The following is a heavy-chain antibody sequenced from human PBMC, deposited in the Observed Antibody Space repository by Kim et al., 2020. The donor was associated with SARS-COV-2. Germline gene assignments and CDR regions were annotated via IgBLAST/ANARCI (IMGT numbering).Heavy chain of an antibody. J-gene: IGHJ4*02. V-gene: IGHV3-33*01. Sequence: GGSLRLSCAASGFTFSSYGMHWVRQAPGKGLEWVAVIWYDGSNKYYADSVKGRFTISRDNSKNTLYLQMNSLRAEDTAVYYCARDTIVGATLYYFDYWGQGTLVTVSS. D-gene: IGHD1-26*01. CDR1: GFTFSSYG. CDR2: IWYDGSNK. CDR3: ARDTIVGATLYYFDY.